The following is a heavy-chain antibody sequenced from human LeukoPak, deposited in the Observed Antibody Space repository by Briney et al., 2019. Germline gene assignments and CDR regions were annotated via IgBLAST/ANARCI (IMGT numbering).Heavy chain of an antibody. Sequence: GASVKVSCKASGYTFTSYGISWVRQAPGQGLEWMGWMNPNSGNTGYAQKFQGRVTMTRNTSISTAYMELSSLRSEDTAVYYCATSSTNEYYYYYMDVWGKETTVTVSS. V-gene: IGHV1-8*02. CDR1: GYTFTSYG. J-gene: IGHJ6*03. D-gene: IGHD2-2*01. CDR2: MNPNSGNT. CDR3: ATSSTNEYYYYYMDV.